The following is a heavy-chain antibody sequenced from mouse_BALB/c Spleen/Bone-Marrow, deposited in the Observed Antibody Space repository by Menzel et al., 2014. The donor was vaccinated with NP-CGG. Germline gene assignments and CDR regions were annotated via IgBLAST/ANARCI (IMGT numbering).Heavy chain of an antibody. D-gene: IGHD2-4*01. J-gene: IGHJ1*01. CDR2: ISSSGSYT. Sequence: VESGGGLAKPGGSLQLSCAASGFTFSTYAMSWVRQTPEKRLEWVATISSSGSYTYYPDSVKGRFTISRDNAKNTLYLQMSSLRSEDTAMFYCSRLRMITTYFDVWGAGTTVTVSS. V-gene: IGHV5-9-3*01. CDR1: GFTFSTYA. CDR3: SRLRMITTYFDV.